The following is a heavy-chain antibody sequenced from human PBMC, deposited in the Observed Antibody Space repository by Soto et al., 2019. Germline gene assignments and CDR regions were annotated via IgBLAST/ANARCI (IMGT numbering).Heavy chain of an antibody. Sequence: SETLSLTCAVSGASFSGFYWSWIRQSPGKGLEWIGEIDHSGITHHNTALKSRATMSVDTSKNQFSLKLRSVTAADTAVYYCARGVSVTLSVQGVALDKNYFDPWGQGTLVTVSS. V-gene: IGHV4-34*04. CDR2: IDHSGIT. CDR1: GASFSGFY. CDR3: ARGVSVTLSVQGVALDKNYFDP. J-gene: IGHJ4*02. D-gene: IGHD1-26*01.